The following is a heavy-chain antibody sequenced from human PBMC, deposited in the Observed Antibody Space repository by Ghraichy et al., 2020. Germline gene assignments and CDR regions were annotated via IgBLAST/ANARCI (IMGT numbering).Heavy chain of an antibody. CDR3: AREGFITISEYYYNGMYV. J-gene: IGHJ6*02. CDR1: GYSFNSYG. D-gene: IGHD3-3*01. CDR2: ISTYNDNT. V-gene: IGHV1-18*04. Sequence: ASVKVSCKASGYSFNSYGISWVRQAPGQGLEWMGWISTYNDNTNYAQKLQGRVTMTTDTPTSTAYMELRSLRSDYTAVYYCAREGFITISEYYYNGMYVWGQGTTVTVSS.